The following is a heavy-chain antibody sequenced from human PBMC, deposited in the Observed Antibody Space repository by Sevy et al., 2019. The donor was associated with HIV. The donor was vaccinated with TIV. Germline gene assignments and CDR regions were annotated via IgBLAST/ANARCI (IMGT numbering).Heavy chain of an antibody. CDR3: VKAPNDYDNSGWAGLEV. V-gene: IGHV3-30*18. J-gene: IGHJ6*02. D-gene: IGHD3-22*01. CDR2: ISYDGNLK. Sequence: GGSLRLSCAASGFTFNFYGMHWVRQAPGKGLEWVALISYDGNLKYYAVSAKGRFTISRDNSKNTLYLQMNSLRPEDTAVYYCVKAPNDYDNSGWAGLEVWGQGTTVTVSS. CDR1: GFTFNFYG.